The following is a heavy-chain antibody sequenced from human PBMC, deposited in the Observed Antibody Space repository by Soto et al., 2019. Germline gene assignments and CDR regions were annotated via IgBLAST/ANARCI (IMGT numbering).Heavy chain of an antibody. CDR3: AERYGSGAGLVDY. V-gene: IGHV1-18*01. CDR1: GYTFTSYG. CDR2: ISAYNGNT. Sequence: QVQLVQSGAEVKKPGASVKVSCKASGYTFTSYGISWVRQAPGQGLERMGWISAYNGNTNYAQKLQGRVTMTTDTAPRTGYMELRSLRSDDTAVYFWAERYGSGAGLVDYWGQGTLVTVSS. J-gene: IGHJ4*02. D-gene: IGHD3-10*01.